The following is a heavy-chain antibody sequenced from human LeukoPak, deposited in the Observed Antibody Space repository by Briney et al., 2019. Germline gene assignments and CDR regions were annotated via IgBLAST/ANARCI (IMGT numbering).Heavy chain of an antibody. J-gene: IGHJ3*02. V-gene: IGHV1-18*01. Sequence: SSVKVCCKASGYAFTSYGISWVRQAPGQGLERMGWISAYSGNTNYAQKLQGRVTMTTDTSTSTAYMELRSLRSDDTAVYYCARGDYYDSSGYFDAFDIWGQGTMVTVSS. CDR2: ISAYSGNT. CDR1: GYAFTSYG. D-gene: IGHD3-22*01. CDR3: ARGDYYDSSGYFDAFDI.